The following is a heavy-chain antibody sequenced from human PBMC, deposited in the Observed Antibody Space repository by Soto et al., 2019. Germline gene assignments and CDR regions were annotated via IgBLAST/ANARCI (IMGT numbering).Heavy chain of an antibody. CDR2: IYYSGST. CDR1: GGSISSGGYY. CDR3: ARLVRRSGSAYGMDL. D-gene: IGHD5-12*01. Sequence: SETLSLTCTVSGGSISSGGYYWSWIRQHRGKGLEWIGYIYYSGSTYYNPSLKSRVTISVDTSKNQCSLKLSTVTAADTAVYYCARLVRRSGSAYGMDLWGQGTTVTVSS. V-gene: IGHV4-31*03. J-gene: IGHJ6*02.